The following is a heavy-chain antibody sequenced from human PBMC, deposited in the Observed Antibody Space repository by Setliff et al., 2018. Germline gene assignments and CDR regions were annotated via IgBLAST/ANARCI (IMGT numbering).Heavy chain of an antibody. Sequence: ASVKVSCKTSGYNFITFGISWVRQAPGQGLEWLGWIAPYNGNTDYAQKFQGRVIMTTDTSTNTAHMELRSLTSADTAIYYCTRGPGPWVVVAMPFDCWGQGTLVTVSS. CDR3: TRGPGPWVVVAMPFDC. CDR2: IAPYNGNT. CDR1: GYNFITFG. V-gene: IGHV1-18*01. J-gene: IGHJ4*02. D-gene: IGHD5-12*01.